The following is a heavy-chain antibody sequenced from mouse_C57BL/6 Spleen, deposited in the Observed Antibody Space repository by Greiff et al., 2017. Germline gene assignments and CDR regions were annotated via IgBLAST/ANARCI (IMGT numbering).Heavy chain of an antibody. CDR2: IYYSGTI. CDR3: AREKADYDDYFDY. D-gene: IGHD2-3*01. V-gene: IGHV3-5*01. Sequence: EVKLMESGPGLVKPSQTVFLTCTVTGISITTGNYRWSWIRQFPGNKLEWIGYIYYSGTITYNPSLTSRTTITRDTPKNQFFLEMNSLTAEDTATYYCAREKADYDDYFDYWGQGTTLTVSS. CDR1: GISITTGNYR. J-gene: IGHJ2*01.